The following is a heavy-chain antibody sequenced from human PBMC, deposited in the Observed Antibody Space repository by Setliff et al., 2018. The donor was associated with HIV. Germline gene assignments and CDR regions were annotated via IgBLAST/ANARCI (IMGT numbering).Heavy chain of an antibody. D-gene: IGHD1-26*01. J-gene: IGHJ4*02. CDR2: IYASGST. CDR1: GGSISSYY. V-gene: IGHV4-4*07. Sequence: SETLSLTCTVSGGSISSYYWSWIRQPAGKGLEWIGRIYASGSTKYNPSLESRVTMSVDTSRTQFSLKLSSVTAADTAVYYCARGVGATRVPREYYFDYWGQGTLVTVSS. CDR3: ARGVGATRVPREYYFDY.